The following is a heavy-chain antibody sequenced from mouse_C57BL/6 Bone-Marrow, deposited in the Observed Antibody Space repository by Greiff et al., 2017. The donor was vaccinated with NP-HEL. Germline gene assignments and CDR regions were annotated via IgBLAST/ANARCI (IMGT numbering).Heavy chain of an antibody. V-gene: IGHV5-12*01. J-gene: IGHJ1*03. CDR2: ISNGGGST. CDR1: GFTFSDYY. Sequence: EVQGVESGGGLVQPGGSLKLSCAASGFTFSDYYMYWVRQTPEKRLEWVAYISNGGGSTYYPDTVKGRFTISRDNAKNTLYLQMSRLKSEDTAMYYCARELPWYFDVWGTGTTVTVSS. CDR3: ARELPWYFDV.